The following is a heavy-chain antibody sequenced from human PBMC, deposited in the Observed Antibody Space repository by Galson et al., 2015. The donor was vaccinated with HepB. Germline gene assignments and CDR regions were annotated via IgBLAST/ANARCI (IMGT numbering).Heavy chain of an antibody. CDR2: SSSSDSHT. V-gene: IGHV3-11*06. D-gene: IGHD3-3*01. Sequence: SLRLSCAASGFTFSDYYMSWIRQAPGKGLEWVSYSSSSDSHTSYAESVEGRFTITRDNAKNSLFLQMNSLRAEDTAVYHCARIRISDDDPWSGYSPYYCGLDVWGQGTTVTVSS. CDR1: GFTFSDYY. J-gene: IGHJ6*02. CDR3: ARIRISDDDPWSGYSPYYCGLDV.